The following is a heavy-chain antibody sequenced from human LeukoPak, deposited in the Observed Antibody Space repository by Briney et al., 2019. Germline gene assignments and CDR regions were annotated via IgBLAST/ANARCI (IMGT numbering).Heavy chain of an antibody. Sequence: ASVKVSCKASGYTFASYYMHWVRQAPGQGLYWVGMINPSGGRTAYAQKLQGRVTITRDMSTTTVYMELSSLRSEDTAVYYCARENYYDSTGYKSDYWGQGTLVIVSS. CDR2: INPSGGRT. CDR3: ARENYYDSTGYKSDY. J-gene: IGHJ4*02. CDR1: GYTFASYY. D-gene: IGHD3-22*01. V-gene: IGHV1-46*04.